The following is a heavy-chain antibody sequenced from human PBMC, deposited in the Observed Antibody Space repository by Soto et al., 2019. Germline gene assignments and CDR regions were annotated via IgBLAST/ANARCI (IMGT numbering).Heavy chain of an antibody. CDR3: AKDPTYFYDSSGYYVRPHVDY. V-gene: IGHV3-30*18. D-gene: IGHD3-22*01. Sequence: QVQLVESGGGVVQPGRSLRLSCAASGFTFSSYGMHWVRQAPGKGLEWVAVISYDGSNKYYADSVKGRFTISRDNSKNTLYLQINSLRAEDTDVYYCAKDPTYFYDSSGYYVRPHVDYWGQGTLVTVSP. J-gene: IGHJ4*02. CDR2: ISYDGSNK. CDR1: GFTFSSYG.